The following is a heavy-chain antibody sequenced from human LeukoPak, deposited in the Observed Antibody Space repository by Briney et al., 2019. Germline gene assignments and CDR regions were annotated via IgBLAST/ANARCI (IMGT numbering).Heavy chain of an antibody. Sequence: GGSLTLSCAASGFTFSNYWINWVRQAPGKGLEWVAHMNEYGSEKYYVDSVRGRFTISRDNAENSLFLHMNSLRVEDTAVYRCARVLYGSRVNVIDSWGPGTLVTVSS. CDR2: MNEYGSEK. D-gene: IGHD2-2*01. CDR3: ARVLYGSRVNVIDS. J-gene: IGHJ4*02. V-gene: IGHV3-7*01. CDR1: GFTFSNYW.